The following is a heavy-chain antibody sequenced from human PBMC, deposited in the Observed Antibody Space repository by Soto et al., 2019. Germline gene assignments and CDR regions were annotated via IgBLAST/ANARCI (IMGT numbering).Heavy chain of an antibody. CDR2: IFYSGST. V-gene: IGHV4-39*01. CDR3: ACIFSGGYSYGFYYYGMDV. D-gene: IGHD5-18*01. CDR1: VRPIRNSSYD. J-gene: IGHJ6*02. Sequence: SDPLSHTFTNSVRPIRNSSYDRCWSLHPPGQGLEWIGSIFYSGSTYYKQSLKSRVTISVDTSKNQFSLKLIFVTSAVTSVYYCACIFSGGYSYGFYYYGMDVWGQGTTVS.